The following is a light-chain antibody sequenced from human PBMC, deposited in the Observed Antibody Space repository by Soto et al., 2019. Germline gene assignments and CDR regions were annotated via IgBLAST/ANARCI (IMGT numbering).Light chain of an antibody. CDR2: EGS. Sequence: QSALTQPASVSGSPGQSITISCTGTSSHVGSYNVFSWYQQHPGKPPKLMIYEGSKRHSGVSNRFSGSKSGNTAYLTISGLQAEDEADYYCCSYAGISTYVVFGGGTKLTVL. V-gene: IGLV2-23*01. CDR1: SSHVGSYNV. CDR3: CSYAGISTYVV. J-gene: IGLJ2*01.